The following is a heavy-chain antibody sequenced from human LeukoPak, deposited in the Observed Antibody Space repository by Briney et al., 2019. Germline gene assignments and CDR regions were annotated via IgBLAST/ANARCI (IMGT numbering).Heavy chain of an antibody. D-gene: IGHD3-3*01. CDR1: GFTFSDYY. Sequence: PGGSLRLSCAASGFTFSDYYMSWIRQAPGKELEWVSYISSSGSTIYYADSVKGRFTISRDNAKNSLYLQMNSLRAEDTAVYYCARDSPMVTIFGVVIKDYYGMDVWGQGTTVTVSS. J-gene: IGHJ6*02. CDR3: ARDSPMVTIFGVVIKDYYGMDV. CDR2: ISSSGSTI. V-gene: IGHV3-11*01.